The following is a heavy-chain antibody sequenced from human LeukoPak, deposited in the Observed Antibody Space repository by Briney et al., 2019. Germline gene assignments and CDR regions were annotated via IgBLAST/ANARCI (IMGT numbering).Heavy chain of an antibody. Sequence: ASVKVSCKVSGYTLTELSMHWVRQAPGKGLEWMGGFDPEDGETIYAQKFQGRVTMTEDTSTDTAYMELSSLRSEDTAVYYCATVGGDDYSNYAGWFDPWGQGTLVTVSS. CDR1: GYTLTELS. CDR2: FDPEDGET. V-gene: IGHV1-24*01. J-gene: IGHJ5*02. CDR3: ATVGGDDYSNYAGWFDP. D-gene: IGHD4-11*01.